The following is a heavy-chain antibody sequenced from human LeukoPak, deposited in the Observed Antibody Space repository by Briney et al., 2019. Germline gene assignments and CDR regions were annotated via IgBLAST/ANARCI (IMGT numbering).Heavy chain of an antibody. D-gene: IGHD6-19*01. Sequence: PSETLSLTRTVSGGSISSSSSCPWGWLRQSPGKGLEWIGNVYQSGTTYYNPSLKSRVTISVDTSSNQFSLNLNSVTAADTAVYYCARRAVTGKHFDYWGQGTLVTVSS. J-gene: IGHJ4*02. CDR1: GGSISSSSSCP. V-gene: IGHV4-39*01. CDR2: VYQSGTT. CDR3: ARRAVTGKHFDY.